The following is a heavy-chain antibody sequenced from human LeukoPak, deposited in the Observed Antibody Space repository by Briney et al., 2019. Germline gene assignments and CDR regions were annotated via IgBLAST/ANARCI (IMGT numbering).Heavy chain of an antibody. D-gene: IGHD3-22*01. CDR1: GYTFTSYG. J-gene: IGHJ4*02. V-gene: IGHV1-18*01. CDR3: ARARWGYDSSGYFDY. Sequence: ASVKVSCKASGYTFTSYGISWVRQAPGQGLEWMGWISAYNGNTNYAQKLQGRVTMTTDTSTSTAYMELRSLRSDDTAVYYCARARWGYDSSGYFDYWGQGTLVTVSS. CDR2: ISAYNGNT.